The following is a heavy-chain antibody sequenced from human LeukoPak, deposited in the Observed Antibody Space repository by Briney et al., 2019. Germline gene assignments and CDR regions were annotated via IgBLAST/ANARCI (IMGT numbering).Heavy chain of an antibody. V-gene: IGHV1-18*01. D-gene: IGHD2-2*01. CDR3: ARVTPYCSSTSCPDY. CDR2: ISAYNGNT. Sequence: ASVKVSCKASGYTFTSYGISWVRQAPGQGLEWMGWISAYNGNTNYAQKLQGRVTMTTDTSTSTAYMELRSLRSDDTAVYYCARVTPYCSSTSCPDYWGQGTLVTVSS. J-gene: IGHJ4*02. CDR1: GYTFTSYG.